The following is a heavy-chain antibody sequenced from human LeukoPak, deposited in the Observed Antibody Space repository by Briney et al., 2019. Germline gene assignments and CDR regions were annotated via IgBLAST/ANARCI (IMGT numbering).Heavy chain of an antibody. CDR3: AKDRSHCSGGSCYWGHLDY. D-gene: IGHD2-15*01. J-gene: IGHJ4*02. Sequence: GGSLRLSCAASGFTFSSYGMHWVRQAPGKGLERVAFIRYDGSNKYYADSVKGRFTISRDNSKNTLYLQMNSLRGEDTAVYYCAKDRSHCSGGSCYWGHLDYWGQGTLVTVSS. CDR1: GFTFSSYG. CDR2: IRYDGSNK. V-gene: IGHV3-30*02.